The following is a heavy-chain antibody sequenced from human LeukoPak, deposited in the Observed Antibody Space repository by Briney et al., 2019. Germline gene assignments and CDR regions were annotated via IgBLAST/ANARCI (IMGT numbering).Heavy chain of an antibody. D-gene: IGHD3-10*01. CDR2: FRAYNGNT. CDR3: ARDSLFGGMVRGVILPFDY. CDR1: GSTFTSYG. J-gene: IGHJ4*02. Sequence: GASVKVSCKASGSTFTSYGISWVREAPGQGLEWMGWFRAYNGNTNYAQELQGRGPMTTYTSTSTADMELRSQRSDDTAVYYCARDSLFGGMVRGVILPFDYWGQGTLVTVSS. V-gene: IGHV1-18*01.